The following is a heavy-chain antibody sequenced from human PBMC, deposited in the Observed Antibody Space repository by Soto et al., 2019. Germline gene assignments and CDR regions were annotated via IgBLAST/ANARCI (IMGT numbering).Heavy chain of an antibody. D-gene: IGHD3-10*01. V-gene: IGHV4-30-2*01. CDR2: IYHSGST. Sequence: SETLSLTCAVSGGSISSGGYSWSWIRQPPGKGLEWIGYIYHSGSTYYNPSLKSRVTISVDRSKNQFSLKLSSVTAADSAVYYCARALYYYGSENNWFDPWGQGTLVTVSS. CDR3: ARALYYYGSENNWFDP. J-gene: IGHJ5*02. CDR1: GGSISSGGYS.